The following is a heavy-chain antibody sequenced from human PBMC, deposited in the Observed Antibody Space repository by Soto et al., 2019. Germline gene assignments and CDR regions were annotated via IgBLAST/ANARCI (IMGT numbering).Heavy chain of an antibody. D-gene: IGHD3-22*01. CDR2: IYPGGSI. V-gene: IGHV4-59*01. Sequence: SETLSLTCSVSGASISSYYYTWIRQPPGKALEWIGYIYPGGSINYNPSFKSLVIISVDTSKNQFSVRLSSVTAVDTGVYYCASAYYDTRGYSLDPWGMGTLVTVSS. CDR1: GASISSYY. CDR3: ASAYYDTRGYSLDP. J-gene: IGHJ5*02.